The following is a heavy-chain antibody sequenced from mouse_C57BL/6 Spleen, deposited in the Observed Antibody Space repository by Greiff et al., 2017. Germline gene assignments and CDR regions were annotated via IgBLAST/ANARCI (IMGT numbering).Heavy chain of an antibody. V-gene: IGHV1-52*01. CDR3: ARGSKDAMDY. CDR2: IDPSDSET. Sequence: VQLQQPGAELVRPGSSVKLSCKASGYTFTSYWMHWVKQRPIQGLEWIGNIDPSDSETHYNQKFKDKAPLTVDKSSSTAYMQLSSLTSDDSAVYYCARGSKDAMDYWGQGTSVTVSS. CDR1: GYTFTSYW. D-gene: IGHD2-5*01. J-gene: IGHJ4*01.